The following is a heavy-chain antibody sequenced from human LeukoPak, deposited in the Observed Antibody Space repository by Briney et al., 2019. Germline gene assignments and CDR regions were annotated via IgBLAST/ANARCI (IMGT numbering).Heavy chain of an antibody. J-gene: IGHJ4*02. CDR3: ARHGSSYSFDC. CDR2: MYYSGRT. V-gene: IGHV4-59*08. Sequence: SETLSLTCTVSGGSISGYYWNWIRQPPGKGLEWIGYMYYSGRTSYNPSLKSRVTISVDTSKNQFSLNLTSVTAADQAVYYCARHGSSYSFDCWGQGILVTVSS. D-gene: IGHD6-13*01. CDR1: GGSISGYY.